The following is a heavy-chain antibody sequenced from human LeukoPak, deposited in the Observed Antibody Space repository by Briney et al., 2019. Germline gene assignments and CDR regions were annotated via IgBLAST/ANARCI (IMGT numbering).Heavy chain of an antibody. Sequence: TSETLSLTCSVSGGSFSSISYYWGWIRQSPGKGLEWIGNIYYSGSTYYNPSLKSRATISVDTSKNQFSLKLSSVIAADTAVYYCASSLYDSRGYYFDYWGQGTLVTASS. CDR2: IYYSGST. V-gene: IGHV4-39*01. D-gene: IGHD3-22*01. CDR3: ASSLYDSRGYYFDY. CDR1: GGSFSSISYY. J-gene: IGHJ4*02.